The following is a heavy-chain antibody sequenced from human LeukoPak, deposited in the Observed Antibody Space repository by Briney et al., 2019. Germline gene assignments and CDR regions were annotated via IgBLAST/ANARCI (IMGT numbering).Heavy chain of an antibody. V-gene: IGHV4-31*03. J-gene: IGHJ4*02. CDR2: IYYSGST. Sequence: SETLSLTCTVSGGSISSSSKYYWGWIRQHPGKGLEWIGYIYYSGSTYYNPSLKGRVTISVDTSKNQFSLKLSSVTAADTAVYYCARGGDGYNSNFDYWGQGTLVTVSS. CDR3: ARGGDGYNSNFDY. D-gene: IGHD5-24*01. CDR1: GGSISSSSKYY.